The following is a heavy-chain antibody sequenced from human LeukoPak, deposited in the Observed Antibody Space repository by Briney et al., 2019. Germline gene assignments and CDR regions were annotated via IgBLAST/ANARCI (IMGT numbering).Heavy chain of an antibody. V-gene: IGHV4-4*08. J-gene: IGHJ4*02. D-gene: IGHD6-13*01. Sequence: SETLSLTCAVSGGSISNYYWTWIRQPPGKGLEWLGFIYNAATTNYNPSLKSRVTISVDTSKNQFSLRLSSVAAADSAIYYCARVTTAWYVIGYWGQGALVTVSS. CDR2: IYNAATT. CDR1: GGSISNYY. CDR3: ARVTTAWYVIGY.